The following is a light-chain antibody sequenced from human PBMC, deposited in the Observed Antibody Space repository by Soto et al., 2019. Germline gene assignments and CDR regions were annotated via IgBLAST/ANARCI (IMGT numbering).Light chain of an antibody. CDR1: QSISTW. CDR3: QQYSSLWT. Sequence: DIQMTQSPSTLPASVGDRVTITCRASQSISTWLAWYQRKPGKAPKLLIYHASTLGSGVPSRFSGSGSGTEFTLSISSLQPDDFATYYCQQYSSLWTFGQGTKVDIK. V-gene: IGKV1-5*01. J-gene: IGKJ1*01. CDR2: HAS.